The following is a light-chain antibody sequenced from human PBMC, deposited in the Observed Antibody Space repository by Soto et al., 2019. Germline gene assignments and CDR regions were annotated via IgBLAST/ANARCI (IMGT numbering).Light chain of an antibody. Sequence: QSALTQPASVSASPGQSIAISCTGTSSDVGGFNYVSWYQQHPGKAPKLIIYEVSSRPPGVSNRFSGSKSGNTASLTISGLQAEDEADYYCCSYAGSSTLVFGGGTKLTVL. CDR2: EVS. CDR1: SSDVGGFNY. V-gene: IGLV2-23*02. J-gene: IGLJ3*02. CDR3: CSYAGSSTLV.